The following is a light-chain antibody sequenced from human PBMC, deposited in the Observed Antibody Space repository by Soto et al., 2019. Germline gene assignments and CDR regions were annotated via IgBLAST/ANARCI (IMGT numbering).Light chain of an antibody. Sequence: EILMTQSPATLSVSPGERATLSCRASQNISSNLAWYQQKPGQAPRALIDGASTRAAGIPARFSGSGSGTEFTLTISSLQSEDFAVYYCQQYNNWLWTFGQGTKVEIK. V-gene: IGKV3-15*01. CDR1: QNISSN. J-gene: IGKJ1*01. CDR3: QQYNNWLWT. CDR2: GAS.